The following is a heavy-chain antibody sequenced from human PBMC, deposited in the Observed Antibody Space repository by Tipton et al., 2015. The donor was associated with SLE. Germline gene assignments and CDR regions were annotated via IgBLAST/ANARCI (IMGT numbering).Heavy chain of an antibody. Sequence: LRLSCTVSGGSITSYYWSWIRQPPGKGPEWIGYIYYSGSTNYNPSLMSRVTISVDTSKNQFSLKLSSVTAADTAVYYCARVGAAQYYYYGMDVWGQGTTVTVSS. V-gene: IGHV4-59*12. CDR3: ARVGAAQYYYYGMDV. CDR2: IYYSGST. J-gene: IGHJ6*02. CDR1: GGSITSYY. D-gene: IGHD6-13*01.